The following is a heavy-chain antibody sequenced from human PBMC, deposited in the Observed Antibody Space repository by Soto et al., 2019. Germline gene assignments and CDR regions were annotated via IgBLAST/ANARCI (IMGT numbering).Heavy chain of an antibody. J-gene: IGHJ4*02. D-gene: IGHD3-22*01. CDR3: AKAPSMTSLYYFDY. V-gene: IGHV3-23*01. CDR1: GFTFSSYA. Sequence: GGSLRLSCAASGFTFSSYAMSWIRQAPGKGLEWVSAISGSGGSTYYADSVKGRSTISRDNSKNTLYLQMNSLRAEDTAVYYCAKAPSMTSLYYFDYWGQGTLVTVSS. CDR2: ISGSGGST.